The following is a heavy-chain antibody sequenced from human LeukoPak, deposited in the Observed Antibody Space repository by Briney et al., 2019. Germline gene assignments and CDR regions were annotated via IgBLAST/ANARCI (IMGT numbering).Heavy chain of an antibody. Sequence: GESLKISCAASGFTFSGYWMHWVRQAPGKGLVWVSRINTDGSSTTYADSVKGRFTISRDNAKNTLYLQMNSLRVEDTAVYHCVRRHPPPSTSPTSYGMDVWGQGTTVTVSS. D-gene: IGHD2-2*01. V-gene: IGHV3-74*01. J-gene: IGHJ6*02. CDR1: GFTFSGYW. CDR2: INTDGSST. CDR3: VRRHPPPSTSPTSYGMDV.